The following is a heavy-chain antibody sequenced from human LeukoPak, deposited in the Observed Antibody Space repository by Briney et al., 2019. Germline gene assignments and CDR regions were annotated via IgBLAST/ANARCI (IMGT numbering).Heavy chain of an antibody. D-gene: IGHD6-19*01. CDR2: IYYSGST. CDR1: GGSISSYY. Sequence: SETLSLTCTVSGGSISSYYWSWIRQPPGKGLKWIGYIYYSGSTNYNPSLKSRVTISVDTSKNQFSLKLSSVTASDTAVYYCARLVSGWFNLEYCGQGTLVTVSS. CDR3: ARLVSGWFNLEY. J-gene: IGHJ4*02. V-gene: IGHV4-59*01.